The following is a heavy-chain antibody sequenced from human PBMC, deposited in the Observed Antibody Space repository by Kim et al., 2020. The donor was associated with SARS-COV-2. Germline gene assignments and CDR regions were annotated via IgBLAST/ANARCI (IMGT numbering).Heavy chain of an antibody. CDR1: GFAFRACS. Sequence: GGSLRLSCGASGFAFRACSMHWVRQVPGEGLEWVAIISDDGTNKFYADSVNGRFTIFRDNAENTLYLQMNSLKVEDTAVYYCVRGRHSSWDYGLDVWGLGTTVTVSS. V-gene: IGHV3-30-3*01. CDR3: VRGRHSSWDYGLDV. CDR2: ISDDGTNK. J-gene: IGHJ6*02. D-gene: IGHD3-16*01.